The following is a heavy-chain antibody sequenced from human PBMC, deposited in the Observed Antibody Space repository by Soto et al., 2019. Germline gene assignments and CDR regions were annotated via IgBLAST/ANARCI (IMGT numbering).Heavy chain of an antibody. D-gene: IGHD3-10*01. J-gene: IGHJ5*02. CDR1: GFTFGTTD. V-gene: IGHV3-23*01. CDR3: AKNSGWVNT. CDR2: IDGSGGIT. Sequence: QLLQSGGGLVQPGGALTLSCAASGFTFGTTDMSWVRQAPGEGLEWVSTIDGSGGITYYADSVQGRFTISRDNSRNTLYLQMNSLGGDDTALYYCAKNSGWVNTWGQGALVNVSS.